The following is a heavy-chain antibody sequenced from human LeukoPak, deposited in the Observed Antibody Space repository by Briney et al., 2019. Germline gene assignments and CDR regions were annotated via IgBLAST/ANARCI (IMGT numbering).Heavy chain of an antibody. V-gene: IGHV1-18*01. D-gene: IGHD5-18*01. J-gene: IGHJ4*02. Sequence: ASVTVSCTASGYTFTSYGISWVRQAPGQGLAWMGWISAYNGNTNYAQKLQGRVTMTTDTSTSTAYMELRSLRSDDTAVYYCARASRGYSYPLTYWGQGTLVTVSS. CDR3: ARASRGYSYPLTY. CDR1: GYTFTSYG. CDR2: ISAYNGNT.